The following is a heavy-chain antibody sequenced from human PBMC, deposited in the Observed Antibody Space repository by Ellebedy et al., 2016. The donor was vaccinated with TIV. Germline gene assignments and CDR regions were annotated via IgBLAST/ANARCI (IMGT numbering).Heavy chain of an antibody. D-gene: IGHD4-11*01. Sequence: ASVKVSCKASGYTFTRYYMHWVRQAPGQGLEWMGIINPSGGSTSYTQKFQGRATMTRDTSISTAYMELSRLRSDDTAVYYCARGDGYSNYAINWFDPWGQGTLVTVSS. CDR3: ARGDGYSNYAINWFDP. CDR1: GYTFTRYY. J-gene: IGHJ5*02. V-gene: IGHV1-46*01. CDR2: INPSGGST.